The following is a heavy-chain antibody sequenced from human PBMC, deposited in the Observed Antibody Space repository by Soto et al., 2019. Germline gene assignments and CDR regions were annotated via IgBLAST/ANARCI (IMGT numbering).Heavy chain of an antibody. CDR3: ARRHPPMIGTDAFDI. Sequence: QITLKESGPTLVKPTQTLTLTCSFSGFSLTTSGAGVGWIRQPPGKALEWLAVIYWNDDKRYSPSLKTRLTITKDTSKSQVVLTMTNMDPVDIATYYCARRHPPMIGTDAFDIWGKGTMVTVSS. J-gene: IGHJ3*02. CDR1: GFSLTTSGAG. CDR2: IYWNDDK. V-gene: IGHV2-5*01. D-gene: IGHD3-22*01.